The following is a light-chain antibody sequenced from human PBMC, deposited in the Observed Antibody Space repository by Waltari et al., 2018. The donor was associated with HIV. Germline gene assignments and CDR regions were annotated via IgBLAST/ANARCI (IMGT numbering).Light chain of an antibody. CDR1: QSMSSY. V-gene: IGKV1-39*01. J-gene: IGKJ2*01. Sequence: DIQMTQSPSSLSASLGDRVTIPCRASQSMSSYLNWYQQKAGKAPKLLIYAGSSLQGGVPSRFSGSGSGTEFTLTISSLQPEDFATYYCQQSYNTPYTFGQGTKLEIK. CDR3: QQSYNTPYT. CDR2: AGS.